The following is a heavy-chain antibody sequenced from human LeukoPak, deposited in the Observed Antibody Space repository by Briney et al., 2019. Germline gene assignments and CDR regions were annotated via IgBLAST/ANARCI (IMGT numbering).Heavy chain of an antibody. CDR1: GYTFTGYY. V-gene: IGHV1-2*04. D-gene: IGHD6-19*01. J-gene: IGHJ6*04. Sequence: GASVKVSCKASGYTFTGYYMHWVRQAPGQGLEWMGWINPNSGGTNYAQKFQGWVTMTRDMSISTAYMELSRLRSDDTAVYYCARDRRAVAGIPYYYYYYGMDVWGKGTTVTVSS. CDR3: ARDRRAVAGIPYYYYYYGMDV. CDR2: INPNSGGT.